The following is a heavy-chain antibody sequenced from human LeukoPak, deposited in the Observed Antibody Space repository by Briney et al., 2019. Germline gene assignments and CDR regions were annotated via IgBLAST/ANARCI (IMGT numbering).Heavy chain of an antibody. V-gene: IGHV3-30*18. CDR2: ISNDRSNK. D-gene: IGHD1-26*01. Sequence: GGSLRLSCEASGFTFSSYGIHWVRQAPGKGLEWVAVISNDRSNKYYADSAKGRFTISRDNSKNTLYLQMNSLRSEDTAVYYCAKETGRWELQWGQGTLVTVSS. J-gene: IGHJ4*02. CDR3: AKETGRWELQ. CDR1: GFTFSSYG.